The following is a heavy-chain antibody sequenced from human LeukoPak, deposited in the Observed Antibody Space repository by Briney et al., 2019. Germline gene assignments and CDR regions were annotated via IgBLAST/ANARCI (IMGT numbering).Heavy chain of an antibody. CDR1: GYIFTSYG. CDR2: ISAHNSNT. D-gene: IGHD4-11*01. Sequence: GASVKASCKASGYIFTSYGIIWVRHAPGQGLQWMGWISAHNSNTNYAQKLQGRVTMTTDPSTSTVYMELRSLRSDDTAVYYCARAQTTLLLDYWGQGTLVTVSS. CDR3: ARAQTTLLLDY. J-gene: IGHJ4*02. V-gene: IGHV1-18*01.